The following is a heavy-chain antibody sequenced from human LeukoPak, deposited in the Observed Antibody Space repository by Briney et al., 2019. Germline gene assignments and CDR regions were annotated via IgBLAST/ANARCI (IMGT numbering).Heavy chain of an antibody. CDR1: GGSISSSSYY. V-gene: IGHV4-39*01. D-gene: IGHD6-13*01. Sequence: KPSETLSLTCTVSGGSISSSSYYWGWICQPPGKGLEWIGSIYYSGSTYYNPSLKSRVTISVDTSKNQFSLKLSSVTAADTAVYYCARGSSSLDYFDYWGQGTLVTVSS. CDR2: IYYSGST. J-gene: IGHJ4*02. CDR3: ARGSSSLDYFDY.